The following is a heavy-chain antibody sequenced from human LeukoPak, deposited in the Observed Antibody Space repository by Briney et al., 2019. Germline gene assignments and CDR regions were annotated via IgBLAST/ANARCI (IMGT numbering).Heavy chain of an antibody. Sequence: SETLSLTCTVSGGSISSYYWSWIRQPPGKGLEWIGNIYYSGSTNYNPSLKSRVTISVDTSKNQFSLKLSSVTAADTAVYYCARRRGYYMDVWGKGTTVTVSS. V-gene: IGHV4-59*12. CDR3: ARRRGYYMDV. CDR1: GGSISSYY. D-gene: IGHD3-10*01. CDR2: IYYSGST. J-gene: IGHJ6*03.